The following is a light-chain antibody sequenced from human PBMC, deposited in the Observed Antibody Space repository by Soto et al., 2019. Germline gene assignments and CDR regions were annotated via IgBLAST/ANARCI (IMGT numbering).Light chain of an antibody. Sequence: QSALTQPASASGSPGQSITISCAGTTNDVGGYDYVSWYQQHPGKAPKLIIYEVSNRPSGVSNRFSGSKSGNTASLTISGLQAEDEADYYCNSYTSTNTHVVFGGGTKLTVL. CDR3: NSYTSTNTHVV. CDR1: TNDVGGYDY. V-gene: IGLV2-14*01. J-gene: IGLJ2*01. CDR2: EVS.